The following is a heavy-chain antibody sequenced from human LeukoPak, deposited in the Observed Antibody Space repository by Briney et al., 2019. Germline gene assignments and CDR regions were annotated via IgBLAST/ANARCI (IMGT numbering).Heavy chain of an antibody. CDR1: GLTVSSNY. J-gene: IGHJ6*03. CDR3: ARDIRYYYYYYMDV. CDR2: IYSGGST. Sequence: GGSLRLSCAASGLTVSSNYMSWVRQAPGKGLEWVSVIYSGGSTYYADSVKGRFTISRDNSKNTLYLQMNSLRAEDTAVYYCARDIRYYYYYYMDVWGKGTTVTVSS. V-gene: IGHV3-66*02.